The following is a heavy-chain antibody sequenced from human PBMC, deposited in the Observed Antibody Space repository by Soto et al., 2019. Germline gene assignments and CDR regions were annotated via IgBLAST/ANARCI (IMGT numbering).Heavy chain of an antibody. D-gene: IGHD1-1*01. CDR2: IYYSGST. CDR1: GGSISSGDYY. J-gene: IGHJ6*02. Sequence: QVQLQESGPGLVKPSQTLSLTCTVSGGSISSGDYYWSWIRQPPGKGLEWIGYIYYSGSTYYNPSLKSRVTISVDTSKNQFSLKLSSVTAADTAMYYCARDRWEESYNHYYYGMDVWGQGTTVTVSS. CDR3: ARDRWEESYNHYYYGMDV. V-gene: IGHV4-30-4*01.